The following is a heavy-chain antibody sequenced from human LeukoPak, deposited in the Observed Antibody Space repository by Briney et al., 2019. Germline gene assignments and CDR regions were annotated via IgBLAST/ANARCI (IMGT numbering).Heavy chain of an antibody. D-gene: IGHD1-26*01. Sequence: PGGSLRLSCAASGFTFSSYWMSWVRQAPGKGLEWVANIKQDGSEKYYVDSVKGRFTISRDNAKNSLYLQMNSLRAEDTAVYYCASYSGRYYAAFDIWGQGTMVTVSS. CDR3: ASYSGRYYAAFDI. CDR1: GFTFSSYW. V-gene: IGHV3-7*05. J-gene: IGHJ3*02. CDR2: IKQDGSEK.